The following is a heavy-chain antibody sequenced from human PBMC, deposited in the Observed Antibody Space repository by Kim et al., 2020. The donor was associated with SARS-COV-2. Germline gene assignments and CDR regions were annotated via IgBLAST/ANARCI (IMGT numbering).Heavy chain of an antibody. D-gene: IGHD4-4*01. Sequence: SETLSLTCAVYGGSFSGYYWSWIRQPPGKGLEWIGEINHSGSTNYNPSLKSRVTISVDTSKNQFSLKLSSVTAADTAVYYCARWAGYSNSYYYYYGMDVWGQGTTVTVSS. V-gene: IGHV4-34*01. CDR2: INHSGST. J-gene: IGHJ6*02. CDR3: ARWAGYSNSYYYYYGMDV. CDR1: GGSFSGYY.